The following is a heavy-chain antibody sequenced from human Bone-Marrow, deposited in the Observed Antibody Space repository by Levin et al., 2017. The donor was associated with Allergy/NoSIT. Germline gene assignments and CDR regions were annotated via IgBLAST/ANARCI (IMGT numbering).Heavy chain of an antibody. CDR2: ISSSGSTI. Sequence: PGGSLRLSCAASGFTFSDYYMSWIRQAPGKGLEWVSYISSSGSTIYYADSVKGRFTISRDNAKNSLYLQMNSLRAEDTAVYYCASSSTRITMVRGVAPNWFDPWGQGTLVTVSS. D-gene: IGHD3-10*01. CDR3: ASSSTRITMVRGVAPNWFDP. CDR1: GFTFSDYY. V-gene: IGHV3-11*01. J-gene: IGHJ5*02.